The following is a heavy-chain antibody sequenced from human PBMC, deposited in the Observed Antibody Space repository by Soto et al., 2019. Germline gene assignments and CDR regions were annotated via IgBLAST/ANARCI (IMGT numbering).Heavy chain of an antibody. V-gene: IGHV1-69*12. Sequence: QVQLVQSGAEVKKPGSSVKVSCKASGGTFSSYAISWVRQAPGQGLEWMGGIIPIFGTANYAQKFQGRVTITADESTSTAYMELSSLRSEDTAVYYLAVTWYDSSGYYPPRMRYYYGMDVWGQGTTVTVSS. D-gene: IGHD3-22*01. CDR2: IIPIFGTA. CDR1: GGTFSSYA. J-gene: IGHJ6*02. CDR3: AVTWYDSSGYYPPRMRYYYGMDV.